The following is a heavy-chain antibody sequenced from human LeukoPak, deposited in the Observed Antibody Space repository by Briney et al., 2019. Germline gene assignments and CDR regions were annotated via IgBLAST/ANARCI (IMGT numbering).Heavy chain of an antibody. J-gene: IGHJ4*02. D-gene: IGHD3-22*01. CDR3: ARDSDDSSGYYPFGFDY. CDR1: GGTFSSYA. Sequence: ASVKVSCKASGGTFSSYAISWVRQAPGQGLEWMGRIIPILGIANYAQKFQGRVTITADKSTSTAYMELSSLRSEDTAVYYCARDSDDSSGYYPFGFDYWGQGTLVTVSS. CDR2: IIPILGIA. V-gene: IGHV1-69*04.